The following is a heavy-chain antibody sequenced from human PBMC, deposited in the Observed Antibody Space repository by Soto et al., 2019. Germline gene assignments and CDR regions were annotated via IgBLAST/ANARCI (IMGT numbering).Heavy chain of an antibody. J-gene: IGHJ4*02. CDR2: IYYSGST. Sequence: SETLSLTCTVSGGSVSSGSYYWSWIRQPPGKGLEWIGYIYYSGSTNYNPSLKSRVTISVDTSKNQFSLKLSSVTAADTAVYYCASQDGYTIDYWGQGTLVTVSS. CDR3: ASQDGYTIDY. D-gene: IGHD5-12*01. CDR1: GGSVSSGSYY. V-gene: IGHV4-61*01.